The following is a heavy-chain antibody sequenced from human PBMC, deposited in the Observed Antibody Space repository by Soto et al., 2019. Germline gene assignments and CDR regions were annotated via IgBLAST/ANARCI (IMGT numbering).Heavy chain of an antibody. J-gene: IGHJ6*03. Sequence: SETLSLTCAVSSGSISSGNWWSWVRQPPGKGLEWIGEIYHSGSTNYNPSLKSRVTISVDKSKNQFSLKLSSVTAADTAVYYCARAELRFLEWLLPRHYYMDVWGKGTTVTVSS. CDR3: ARAELRFLEWLLPRHYYMDV. D-gene: IGHD3-3*01. CDR1: SGSISSGNW. V-gene: IGHV4-4*02. CDR2: IYHSGST.